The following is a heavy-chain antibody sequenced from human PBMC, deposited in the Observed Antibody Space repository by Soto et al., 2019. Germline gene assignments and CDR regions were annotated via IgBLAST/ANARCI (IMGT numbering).Heavy chain of an antibody. J-gene: IGHJ3*02. V-gene: IGHV3-66*01. Sequence: EGQLVESGGGLVQPGGSLRLSCAASGFTVRSNDMSWVRQAPGKGLEWVSLLYSGGVTFYADSAKGRFTISRDSSINNPYHQMNSLRAADTAVYYCSRDLDSGALVDAFDIWGQGTMVTVSS. CDR1: GFTVRSND. CDR2: LYSGGVT. CDR3: SRDLDSGALVDAFDI. D-gene: IGHD4-17*01.